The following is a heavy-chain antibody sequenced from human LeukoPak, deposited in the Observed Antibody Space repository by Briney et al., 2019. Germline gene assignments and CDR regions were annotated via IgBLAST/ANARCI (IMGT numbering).Heavy chain of an antibody. CDR2: IYTSGST. D-gene: IGHD3-10*01. CDR1: GGSISSYY. CDR3: ARSLIHMVRGVYYFDY. J-gene: IGHJ4*02. Sequence: PSETLSLTCTVSGGSISSYYWSWIRQPAGKGLEWIGRIYTSGSTNYNPSLKSRVTMSVDTSKNQFSLKLSSVTAADTAVYCCARSLIHMVRGVYYFDYWGQGTLVTVSS. V-gene: IGHV4-4*07.